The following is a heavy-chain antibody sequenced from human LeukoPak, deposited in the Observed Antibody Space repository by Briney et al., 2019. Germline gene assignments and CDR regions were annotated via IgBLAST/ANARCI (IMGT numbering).Heavy chain of an antibody. V-gene: IGHV4-39*07. CDR3: ARDGARYMTETDNWFDP. CDR2: IYYSGST. D-gene: IGHD5-18*01. CDR1: GGSISSSSYY. Sequence: SETLSLTCTVSGGSISSSSYYWGWIRQPPGKGLEWIGSIYYSGSTYYNPSLKSRVTISVDTSKNQFSLKLSSVTAADTAVYYCARDGARYMTETDNWFDPWGQGTLVTVSS. J-gene: IGHJ5*02.